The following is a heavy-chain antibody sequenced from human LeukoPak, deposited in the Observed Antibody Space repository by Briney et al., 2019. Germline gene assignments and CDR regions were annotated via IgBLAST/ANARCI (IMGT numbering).Heavy chain of an antibody. D-gene: IGHD3-16*01. CDR2: MKQDGREK. CDR1: GFTFTNYW. Sequence: GGSLRLSCVASGFTFTNYWMTWVRQAPGKGLGWVANMKQDGREKYYVDSVKGRFTVSRDNAKNSLYLQMDSLRDEDTAVYYCARGGGSGRWGSAFDMWGQGTMVTVSP. V-gene: IGHV3-7*01. CDR3: ARGGGSGRWGSAFDM. J-gene: IGHJ3*02.